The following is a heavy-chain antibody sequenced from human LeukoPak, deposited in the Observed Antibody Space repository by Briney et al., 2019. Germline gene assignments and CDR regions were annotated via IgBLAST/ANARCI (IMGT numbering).Heavy chain of an antibody. J-gene: IGHJ4*02. Sequence: GGSLRLSCAASGFTFSSYWMQWVRHAPGKGLEYVSSISRNGGRTYYADSVKGRFTISRDNSKNTLYLQMSSLRAEDAAVYYCVKGLPSGGGVDYWGQGTLVTVSS. CDR1: GFTFSSYW. CDR3: VKGLPSGGGVDY. D-gene: IGHD3-10*01. CDR2: ISRNGGRT. V-gene: IGHV3-64D*06.